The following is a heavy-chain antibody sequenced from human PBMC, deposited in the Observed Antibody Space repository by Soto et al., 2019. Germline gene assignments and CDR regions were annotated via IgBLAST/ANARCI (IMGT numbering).Heavy chain of an antibody. CDR2: IIPILGIA. CDR3: AREEEVYSSSLHNWFDP. D-gene: IGHD6-6*01. V-gene: IGHV1-69*04. J-gene: IGHJ5*02. Sequence: GASVKVSCKASGGTFSSYTISWVRQAPGQGLEWMGRIIPILGIANYAQKFQGRVTITADKSTSTAYMELSSLGSEDTAVYYCAREEEVYSSSLHNWFDPWGQGTLVTVSS. CDR1: GGTFSSYT.